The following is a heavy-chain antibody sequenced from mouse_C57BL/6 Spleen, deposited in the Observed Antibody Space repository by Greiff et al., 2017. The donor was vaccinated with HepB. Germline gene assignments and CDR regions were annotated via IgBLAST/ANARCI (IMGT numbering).Heavy chain of an antibody. CDR2: INYDGSST. CDR1: GFTFSDYY. D-gene: IGHD2-5*01. J-gene: IGHJ2*01. Sequence: EVQLVESEGGLVQPGSSMKLSCTASGFTFSDYYMAWVRQVPEKGLEWVANINYDGSSTYYLDSLKSRFIISRDNAKNILYLQMSSLKSEDTATYYCARALYSNFPDYWGQGTTLTVSS. V-gene: IGHV5-16*01. CDR3: ARALYSNFPDY.